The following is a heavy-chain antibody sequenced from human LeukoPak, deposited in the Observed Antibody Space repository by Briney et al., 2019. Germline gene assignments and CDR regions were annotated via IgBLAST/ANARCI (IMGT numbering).Heavy chain of an antibody. CDR2: IYPGDSDT. V-gene: IGHV5-51*01. CDR1: GYSFTNYW. D-gene: IGHD3-9*01. Sequence: GESLKISCKGSGYSFTNYWIGWVRQMPGKGLEWMGIIYPGDSDTRYSPSFQGQVTISVDKSISTAYLQWSSLKASDTAMYYCARSYFEKAYYYGMDVWGQGTTVTVSS. CDR3: ARSYFEKAYYYGMDV. J-gene: IGHJ6*02.